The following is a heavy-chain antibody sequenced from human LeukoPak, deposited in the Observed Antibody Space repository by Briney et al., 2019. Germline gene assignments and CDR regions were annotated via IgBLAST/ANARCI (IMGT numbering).Heavy chain of an antibody. V-gene: IGHV4-59*01. CDR3: ASLEYSNWFDP. J-gene: IGHJ5*02. D-gene: IGHD3-3*01. Sequence: PSETLSRTCTVSGGSISSYYWSWIRQPPGKGLEWIGYIYYSGSTNYKPSLKSRVTITVHTSKKHFSLKLSSVTAADTAVYYCASLEYSNWFDPWGQGTLVSVSS. CDR1: GGSISSYY. CDR2: IYYSGST.